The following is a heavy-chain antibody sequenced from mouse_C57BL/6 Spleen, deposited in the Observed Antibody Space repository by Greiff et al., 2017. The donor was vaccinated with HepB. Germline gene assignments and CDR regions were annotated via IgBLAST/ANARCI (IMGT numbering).Heavy chain of an antibody. CDR2: INPSTGGT. Sequence: EVQLQQSGPELVKPGASVKISCKASGYSFTGYYMNWVKQSPEKSLEWIGEINPSTGGTTYNQKFKAKATLTVDKSSSTADMQLKSLTSEDSAVYYCARSPLLRSFDYWGQGTTLTVSS. V-gene: IGHV1-42*01. CDR1: GYSFTGYY. J-gene: IGHJ2*01. CDR3: ARSPLLRSFDY. D-gene: IGHD1-1*01.